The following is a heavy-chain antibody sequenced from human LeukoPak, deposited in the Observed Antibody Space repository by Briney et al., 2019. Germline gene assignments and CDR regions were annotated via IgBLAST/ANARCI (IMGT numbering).Heavy chain of an antibody. CDR2: IRSKTFGGTA. CDR1: GFIFGDYA. D-gene: IGHD3-22*01. J-gene: IGHJ4*02. Sequence: PGGSMRLSCTGSGFIFGDYAMSWFRQAPGRGLGWVGFIRSKTFGGTAEYAAAVRDRFIISRDDSKNIAYLQMKSLKMEDTAVYYCARDLYDSSGYYFGHWGQGTLVIVSS. V-gene: IGHV3-49*03. CDR3: ARDLYDSSGYYFGH.